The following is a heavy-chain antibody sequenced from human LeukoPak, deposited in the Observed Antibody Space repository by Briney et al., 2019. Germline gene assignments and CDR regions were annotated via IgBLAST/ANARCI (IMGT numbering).Heavy chain of an antibody. CDR3: ARGGSSGWPYDS. J-gene: IGHJ4*02. CDR2: IRNSDDFT. D-gene: IGHD6-19*01. V-gene: IGHV3-23*01. CDR1: GFTFSGPG. Sequence: GGSLRLSCAVSGFTFSGPGMTWVRQTPGKGLEWVSSIRNSDDFTNYADSVKGRFTLSRDVRRTTLYLQMNSLRAEGTAVYYCARGGSSGWPYDSWGQGTLVTVSS.